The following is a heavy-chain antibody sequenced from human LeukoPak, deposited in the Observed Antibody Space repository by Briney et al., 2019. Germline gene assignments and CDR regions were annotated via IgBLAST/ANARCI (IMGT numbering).Heavy chain of an antibody. CDR2: ISGSGDYT. CDR1: GFTFSRYA. CDR3: ARTDIVLMVYAIRSFDP. D-gene: IGHD2-8*01. V-gene: IGHV3-23*01. Sequence: PGGSLRLSCAASGFTFSRYAMSWVRQAPGKGLEWVSTISGSGDYTHYADFVTGRFTISRDNSKNTLYLQMNSLRADDTAVYYCARTDIVLMVYAIRSFDPWGQGALVTVSS. J-gene: IGHJ5*02.